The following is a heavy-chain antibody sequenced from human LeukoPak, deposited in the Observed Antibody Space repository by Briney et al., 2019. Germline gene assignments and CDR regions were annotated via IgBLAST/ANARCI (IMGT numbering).Heavy chain of an antibody. Sequence: SETLSLTCAVYGGSFSGYYWSWIRQPPGKGLEWIGEINHSGSTNYNPSLKSRVTISVDTSKDQFSLKLSSVTAADTAVYYCARWGEVAVNDYWGQGTLVTVSS. V-gene: IGHV4-34*01. J-gene: IGHJ4*02. CDR2: INHSGST. D-gene: IGHD6-19*01. CDR3: ARWGEVAVNDY. CDR1: GGSFSGYY.